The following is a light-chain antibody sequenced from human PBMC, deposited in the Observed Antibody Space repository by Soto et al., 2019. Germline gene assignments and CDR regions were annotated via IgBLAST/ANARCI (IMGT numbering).Light chain of an antibody. J-gene: IGKJ4*01. V-gene: IGKV3-20*01. Sequence: EIVLTQSPGTLSLSPGERATLSCRASQSVSSSYLAWYQQKPGQAPRLLIYGASSRATGIPDRFSGSGSGTDFTLTISRLEPEDFAVYHCQQYSSSPLTFRGGTKVDI. CDR3: QQYSSSPLT. CDR1: QSVSSSY. CDR2: GAS.